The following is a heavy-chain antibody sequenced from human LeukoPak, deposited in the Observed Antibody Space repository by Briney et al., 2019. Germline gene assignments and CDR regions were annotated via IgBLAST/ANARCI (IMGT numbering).Heavy chain of an antibody. D-gene: IGHD3-16*01. CDR2: ISSSSSYI. Sequence: GGSLRLSCAASGFTFISYSMDWVRQAPGKGLEWVSSISSSSSYIYYADSVKGRFTISRDNAKNSLYLQMNSLRAEDTAVYYCAADDWFDPWGQGTLVTVSS. V-gene: IGHV3-21*01. J-gene: IGHJ5*02. CDR3: AADDWFDP. CDR1: GFTFISYS.